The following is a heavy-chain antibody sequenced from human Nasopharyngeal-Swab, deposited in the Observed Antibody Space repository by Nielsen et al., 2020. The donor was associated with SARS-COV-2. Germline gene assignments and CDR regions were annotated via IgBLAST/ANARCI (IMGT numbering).Heavy chain of an antibody. V-gene: IGHV1-69*13. D-gene: IGHD5-12*01. CDR1: GGTFSSYS. Sequence: SVKVSCKASGGTFSSYSISWVLQAPGQGLEWMGGIIPIFGTANYAQKFQGRVTITADESTSTAYMELSSLRSEDTAVYYCARVAGASGYDFSGWGQGTLVTVSS. J-gene: IGHJ4*02. CDR3: ARVAGASGYDFSG. CDR2: IIPIFGTA.